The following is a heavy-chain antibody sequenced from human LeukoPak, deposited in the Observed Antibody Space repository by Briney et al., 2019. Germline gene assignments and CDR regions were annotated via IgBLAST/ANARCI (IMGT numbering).Heavy chain of an antibody. J-gene: IGHJ6*02. CDR2: ISGSGGST. CDR1: GFTFSSYA. V-gene: IGHV3-23*01. CDR3: AKAIEDCTNGVCFTYYYYGMDV. Sequence: GGSLRLSCAASGFTFSSYAMSWVRQAPGKGLEWVSAISGSGGSTYYADSVKGRFTISRDNSKNTLYLQMNSLGAEDTAVYYCAKAIEDCTNGVCFTYYYYGMDVWGQGTTVTVSS. D-gene: IGHD2-8*01.